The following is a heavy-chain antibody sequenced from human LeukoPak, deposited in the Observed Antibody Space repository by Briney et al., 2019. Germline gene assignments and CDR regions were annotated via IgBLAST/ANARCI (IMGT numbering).Heavy chain of an antibody. J-gene: IGHJ4*02. CDR1: GYTFTSNY. V-gene: IGHV1-46*01. Sequence: ASVKVSCKASGYTFTSNYIHWVRQAPGQGLEWMGMIYPRDGSTSYAQKFQGRVTVTRNTSTSTVHMELSGLRSEDTAVYYCARDQEGFDYWGQGTLVTVSS. CDR2: IYPRDGST. CDR3: ARDQEGFDY.